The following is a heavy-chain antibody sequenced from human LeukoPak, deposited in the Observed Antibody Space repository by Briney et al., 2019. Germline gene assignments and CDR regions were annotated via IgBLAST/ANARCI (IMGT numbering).Heavy chain of an antibody. V-gene: IGHV4-34*01. Sequence: PSETLSLTCAVYGGSFTTYDWSWIRQAPGKGLEWIGEVNHSGYTNYNPSLKSRVTISADTSKNQFTLKLNSVTAADTAVYYCAREPDRFRFDPWGQGTLVTVSS. J-gene: IGHJ5*02. CDR3: AREPDRFRFDP. CDR2: VNHSGYT. D-gene: IGHD1-14*01. CDR1: GGSFTTYD.